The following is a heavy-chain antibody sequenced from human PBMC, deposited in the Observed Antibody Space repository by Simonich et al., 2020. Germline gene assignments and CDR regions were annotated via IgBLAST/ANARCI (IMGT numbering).Heavy chain of an antibody. D-gene: IGHD6-13*01. Sequence: QVQLQQWGAGLLKPSETLSLTCAVYGGSFRGYYWGWIRQPPGKGLEWIGSIYHSGSTYYNPSLRSRVTISVDTSKNQFSLKLSSVTAADTAVYYCARATRIAAAGYFDYWGQGTLVTVSS. CDR1: GGSFRGYY. CDR2: IYHSGST. J-gene: IGHJ4*02. V-gene: IGHV4-34*01. CDR3: ARATRIAAAGYFDY.